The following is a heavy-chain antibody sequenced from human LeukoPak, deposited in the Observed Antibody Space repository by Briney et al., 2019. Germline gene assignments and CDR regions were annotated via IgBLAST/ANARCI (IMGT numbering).Heavy chain of an antibody. CDR1: GGSMSSYD. Sequence: SETLSLACTVSGGSMSSYDWSWIRQPAGRGLEWIGRTYNSGSTNYNPSLKGRVIMSVDTSKNQFSLRLSSVTAADTAVYYCARVSSSWYQAWYFDLWGRGTLVTVSS. V-gene: IGHV4-4*07. CDR3: ARVSSSWYQAWYFDL. CDR2: TYNSGST. J-gene: IGHJ2*01. D-gene: IGHD6-13*01.